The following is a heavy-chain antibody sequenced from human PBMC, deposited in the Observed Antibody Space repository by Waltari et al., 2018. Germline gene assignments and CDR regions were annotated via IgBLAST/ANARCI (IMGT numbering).Heavy chain of an antibody. CDR3: AGCYDFWSGYYPVCAFDI. D-gene: IGHD3-3*01. CDR1: GYTFTSYG. Sequence: QVQLVQSGAEVKKPGASVKVSCKASGYTFTSYGISWVRQAPGQGLEWMGWISAYNGNTNYAQKLQGRVTMTTDTSTSTAYMELRSLRSDDTAVYYCAGCYDFWSGYYPVCAFDIWGQGTMVTVSS. V-gene: IGHV1-18*01. J-gene: IGHJ3*02. CDR2: ISAYNGNT.